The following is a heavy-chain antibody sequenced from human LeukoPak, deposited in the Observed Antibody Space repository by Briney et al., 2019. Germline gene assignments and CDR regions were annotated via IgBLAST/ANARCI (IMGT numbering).Heavy chain of an antibody. CDR3: ASSRYFDWLLHP. CDR1: GYTFTGYY. V-gene: IGHV1-2*02. CDR2: INPNSGGT. J-gene: IGHJ5*02. D-gene: IGHD3-9*01. Sequence: ASVKVSCKASGYTFTGYYMHWVRQAPGQGLGWMGWINPNSGGTNYAQKFQGRVTMTRDTSISTAYMELSRLRSDDTAVYYCASSRYFDWLLHPWGQGTLVTVSS.